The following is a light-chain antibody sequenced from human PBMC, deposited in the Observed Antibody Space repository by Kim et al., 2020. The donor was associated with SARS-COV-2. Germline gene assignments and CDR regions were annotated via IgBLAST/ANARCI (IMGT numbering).Light chain of an antibody. CDR2: EDD. CDR3: QSYDSSNSWV. CDR1: SGSIASNY. Sequence: NFMLTQPHSVSESPGKTVTISCTRSSGSIASNYVQWYQQRPGSAPTTMIYEDDQRPSGVPDRFSGSIDSSSNSASLTISGLQTEDEADYYCQSYDSSNSWVFGGGTKVTVL. V-gene: IGLV6-57*03. J-gene: IGLJ3*02.